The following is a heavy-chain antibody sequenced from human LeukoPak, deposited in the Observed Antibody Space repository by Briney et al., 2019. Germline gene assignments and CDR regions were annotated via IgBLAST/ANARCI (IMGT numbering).Heavy chain of an antibody. CDR3: ARDSGGYDSNWFDP. J-gene: IGHJ5*02. Sequence: GGSLRLSCAASGFTFSSYAMHWVRQAPGKGLEWVAVISYDGSNKYYADSVKGRFTISRDNSKNTLYLQMNSLRAEDTAVYYCARDSGGYDSNWFDPWGQGTLVTVSS. D-gene: IGHD5-12*01. CDR1: GFTFSSYA. V-gene: IGHV3-30*04. CDR2: ISYDGSNK.